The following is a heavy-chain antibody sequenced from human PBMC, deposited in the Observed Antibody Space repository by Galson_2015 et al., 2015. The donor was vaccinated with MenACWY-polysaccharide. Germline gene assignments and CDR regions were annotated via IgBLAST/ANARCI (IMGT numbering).Heavy chain of an antibody. D-gene: IGHD3-16*01. Sequence: SVKVSCKASGYNFSSYDINWVRQASGQGLEWMGWMNPNSGNTGYAQKFQGRVAMTRDTAISTAYMELRMLRYDDTAVYYCARIIARKYTFADSWGQGTLVSFS. CDR3: ARIIARKYTFADS. J-gene: IGHJ4*02. CDR1: GYNFSSYD. V-gene: IGHV1-8*01. CDR2: MNPNSGNT.